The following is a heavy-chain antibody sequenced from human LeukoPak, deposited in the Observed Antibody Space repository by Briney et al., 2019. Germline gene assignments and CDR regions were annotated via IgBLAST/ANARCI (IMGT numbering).Heavy chain of an antibody. J-gene: IGHJ3*02. CDR2: IYYSGST. CDR3: ARGGGSVPAATRGAFDI. CDR1: GGSISSYY. D-gene: IGHD2-2*01. V-gene: IGHV4-59*12. Sequence: SETLSLTCTVSGGSISSYYWSWIRQPPGKGLEWIGYIYYSGSTNYNPSLKSRVTMSVDTSKNQFSLKLSSVTAADTAVYYCARGGGSVPAATRGAFDIWGQGTMVTVSS.